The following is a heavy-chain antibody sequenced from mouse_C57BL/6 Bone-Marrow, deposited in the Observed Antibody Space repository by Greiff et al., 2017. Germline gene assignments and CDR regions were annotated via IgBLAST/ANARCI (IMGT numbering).Heavy chain of an antibody. CDR2: IYPGDGDT. J-gene: IGHJ4*01. V-gene: IGHV1-80*01. CDR1: GYAFSSYW. CDR3: ARERTPYYAMDY. Sequence: VQRVESGAELVKPGASVKISCKASGYAFSSYWMNWVKQRPGKGLEWIGQIYPGDGDTNYNGKFKGKATLTADKSSSTAYMQLSSLTSEDSAVYFCARERTPYYAMDYWGQGTSGTVSS.